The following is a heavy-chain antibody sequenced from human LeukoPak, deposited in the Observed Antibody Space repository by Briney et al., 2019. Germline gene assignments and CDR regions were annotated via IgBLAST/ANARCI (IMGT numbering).Heavy chain of an antibody. CDR2: ITANGDTT. Sequence: PGGSLRLSCVGSGFIFRSYAVTWVRQAPGKGLDWVSSITANGDTTYYADSVKGRFTISRDNSKNTLYLQMSSLRAEDTAVYYCAKGPSFGPRARLYYYMDVWGKGTTVTVSS. CDR3: AKGPSFGPRARLYYYMDV. CDR1: GFIFRSYA. V-gene: IGHV3-23*01. J-gene: IGHJ6*03. D-gene: IGHD3-16*01.